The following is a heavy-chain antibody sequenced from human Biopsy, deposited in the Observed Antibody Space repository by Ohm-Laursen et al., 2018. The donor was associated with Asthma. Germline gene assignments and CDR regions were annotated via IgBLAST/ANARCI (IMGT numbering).Heavy chain of an antibody. D-gene: IGHD3-22*01. Sequence: GASDTVSCKASVYTVTRYAINWVRQPPGQGLEWMGWINTNTGNPTYAQGFTGRFVFSLDTSVNPAHLQISNLKAEDTAVYYCERMISYYHEMRDPFVDYWGQGTLVTVSS. CDR2: INTNTGNP. CDR3: ERMISYYHEMRDPFVDY. CDR1: VYTVTRYA. V-gene: IGHV7-4-1*02. J-gene: IGHJ4*02.